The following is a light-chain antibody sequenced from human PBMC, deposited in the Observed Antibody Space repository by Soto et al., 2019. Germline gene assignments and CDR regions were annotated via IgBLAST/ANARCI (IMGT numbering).Light chain of an antibody. CDR2: DAS. J-gene: IGKJ1*01. CDR3: QQYYDYPWT. V-gene: IGKV1-5*01. Sequence: DIQMTQSPFTLSASVGDRVTITCRASQSVSTRLAWHQQKPGKAPKVLIYDASNLETGVPSRFSGSGSGREFTLTISSLQPDDFATYYCQQYYDYPWTFGQGTKVEI. CDR1: QSVSTR.